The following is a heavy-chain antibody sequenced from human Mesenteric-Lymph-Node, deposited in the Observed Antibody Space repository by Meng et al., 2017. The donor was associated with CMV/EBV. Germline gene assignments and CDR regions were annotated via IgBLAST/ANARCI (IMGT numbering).Heavy chain of an antibody. CDR2: IYYTGST. D-gene: IGHD3-3*01. CDR1: GASFSSYY. CDR3: ARERVDTIFGVAHYFDY. Sequence: SETLSLTCTVSGASFSSYYWSWIRQPPGKGLEWIGYIYYTGSTNYNPSLKSRVTISVDTSKNQFSLKLSSVTAADTAVYYCARERVDTIFGVAHYFDYWGQGTLVTVSS. V-gene: IGHV4-59*01. J-gene: IGHJ4*02.